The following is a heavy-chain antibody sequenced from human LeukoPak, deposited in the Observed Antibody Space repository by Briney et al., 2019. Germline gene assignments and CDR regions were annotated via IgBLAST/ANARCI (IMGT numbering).Heavy chain of an antibody. D-gene: IGHD3-3*01. CDR1: GFTFSSYA. CDR2: ISGSGGST. Sequence: PGGSLRLSCAASGFTFSSYAMSWVRQAPGKGLEWVSAISGSGGSTYYADSVKGRFTISRDNSKNTLYLQMNSLRAEDTAVYYCAKARLEWLSGLYYYYYGMDVWGQGTTVTVSS. J-gene: IGHJ6*02. CDR3: AKARLEWLSGLYYYYYGMDV. V-gene: IGHV3-23*01.